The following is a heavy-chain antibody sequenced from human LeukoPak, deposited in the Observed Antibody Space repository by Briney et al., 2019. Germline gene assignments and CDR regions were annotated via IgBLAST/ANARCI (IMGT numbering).Heavy chain of an antibody. D-gene: IGHD2-21*01. Sequence: ASVKVSCKASGYTFSAYYIQWVRQAPGQGLEWMGWISAYNGNTNYAQKFQGRVTMTTDTSTSTAYMELRSLRSDDTAVYYCARVIDCGGDCYSFDYWGQGTLVTVSS. CDR2: ISAYNGNT. CDR1: GYTFSAYY. CDR3: ARVIDCGGDCYSFDY. J-gene: IGHJ4*02. V-gene: IGHV1-18*04.